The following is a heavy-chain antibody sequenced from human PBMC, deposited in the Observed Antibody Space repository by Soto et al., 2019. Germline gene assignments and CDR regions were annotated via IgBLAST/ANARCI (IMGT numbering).Heavy chain of an antibody. D-gene: IGHD4-4*01. J-gene: IGHJ3*01. V-gene: IGHV3-53*01. CDR1: GLTVSGKKY. CDR3: ATWHLQEHAYDV. CDR2: FYDLDGT. Sequence: PWGTLRLSCAVSGLTVSGKKYVAWVRQAPGKGLEWVSGFYDLDGTYYADSLKGRFTTSGDSSRTIVYLQMNDLRPEDTAVYYCATWHLQEHAYDVWGQGTTVTVSS.